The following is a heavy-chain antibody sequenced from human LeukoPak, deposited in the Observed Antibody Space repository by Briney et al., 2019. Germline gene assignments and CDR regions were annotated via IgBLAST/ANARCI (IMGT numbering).Heavy chain of an antibody. CDR2: VYYTGVT. D-gene: IGHD3-9*01. V-gene: IGHV4-39*01. CDR3: ARHEGSHDIKT. Sequence: SETLSLTCSVSGGSISSNSHYWGWIRQPPGKGLEWIGTVYYTGVTYYNPSLKSRGTISIDTSKNQFSLKLTSVIAADTAVYYCARHEGSHDIKTGGQGTLVTVSS. J-gene: IGHJ4*02. CDR1: GGSISSNSHY.